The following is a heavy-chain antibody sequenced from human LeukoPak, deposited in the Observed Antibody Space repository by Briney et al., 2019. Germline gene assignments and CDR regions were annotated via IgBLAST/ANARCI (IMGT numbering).Heavy chain of an antibody. CDR1: GGSISSSSYY. CDR3: ARAVYSSSWGDFDY. V-gene: IGHV4-61*05. J-gene: IGHJ4*02. Sequence: PSETLSLTCTVSGGSISSSSYYWGWIRQPPGKGLEWIGYIYYSGSTNYNPSLKSRVTISVDTSKNQFSLKLSSVTAADTAVYYCARAVYSSSWGDFDYWGQGTLVTVSS. D-gene: IGHD6-6*01. CDR2: IYYSGST.